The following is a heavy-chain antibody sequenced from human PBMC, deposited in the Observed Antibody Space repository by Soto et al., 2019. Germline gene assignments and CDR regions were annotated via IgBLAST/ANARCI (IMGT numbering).Heavy chain of an antibody. J-gene: IGHJ4*02. CDR3: ASDPKVGASSSFDY. Sequence: VAVISYDGSNKYYADSVKGRFTISRDNSKNTLYLQMNSLRAEDTAVYYCASDPKVGASSSFDYWGQGTLVTVSS. CDR2: ISYDGSNK. V-gene: IGHV3-30-3*01. D-gene: IGHD1-26*01.